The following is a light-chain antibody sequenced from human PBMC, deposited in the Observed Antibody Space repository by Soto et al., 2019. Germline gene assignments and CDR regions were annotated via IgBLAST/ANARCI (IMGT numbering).Light chain of an antibody. CDR2: LNSDGSH. J-gene: IGLJ1*01. Sequence: QSVLTQSPSASASLGASVKLTCTLSSGHSSYAIAWHQQQPEKGPRYLMKLNSDGSHSKGDGIPDRFSGSSSGAERYLPISSLQSEDEADYYCQTWGTGPFVFGTGTKVTVL. CDR1: SGHSSYA. CDR3: QTWGTGPFV. V-gene: IGLV4-69*01.